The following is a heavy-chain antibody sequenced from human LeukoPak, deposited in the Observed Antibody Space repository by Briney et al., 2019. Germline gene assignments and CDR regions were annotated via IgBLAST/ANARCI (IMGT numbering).Heavy chain of an antibody. J-gene: IGHJ4*02. CDR1: GYTFSNYG. D-gene: IGHD3-10*01. Sequence: ASVKVSCKASGYTFSNYGVSWVRQAPGQGLEWLGWISVYNKNIKNSQKFQGRVTMTTDKSTSTAYLELRSLRSDDTAVYYCARDRLTYYSGSGSDYWGQGTLVTVSS. CDR2: ISVYNKNI. CDR3: ARDRLTYYSGSGSDY. V-gene: IGHV1-18*01.